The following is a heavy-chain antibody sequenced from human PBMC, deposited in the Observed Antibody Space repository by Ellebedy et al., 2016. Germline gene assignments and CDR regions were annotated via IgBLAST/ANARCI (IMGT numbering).Heavy chain of an antibody. CDR2: ISSSSSYI. CDR3: ARDLDTLRNWFDP. V-gene: IGHV3-21*01. J-gene: IGHJ5*02. Sequence: GGSLRLSCAASGFTFSSYSMNWVRQAPGKGLEWVSSISSSSSYIYYADSVKGRFTISRDNAKNSLYLQMNSLRAEDTAVYYCARDLDTLRNWFDPWGQGTLVTVSS. CDR1: GFTFSSYS. D-gene: IGHD2-15*01.